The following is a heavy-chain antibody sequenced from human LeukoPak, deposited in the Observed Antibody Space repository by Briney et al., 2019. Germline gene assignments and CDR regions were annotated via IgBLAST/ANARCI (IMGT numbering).Heavy chain of an antibody. D-gene: IGHD5-12*01. CDR1: GGSISSSSYY. CDR3: ARDLGDVDIVATIDDY. J-gene: IGHJ4*02. Sequence: SETLSLTCTVSGGSISSSSYYWGWIRQPPGKGLEWIGSIYYSGSTYYNPSLKSRVTISVDTSKNQFSLKLSSVTAADTAVYYCARDLGDVDIVATIDDYWGQGTLVTVSS. V-gene: IGHV4-39*07. CDR2: IYYSGST.